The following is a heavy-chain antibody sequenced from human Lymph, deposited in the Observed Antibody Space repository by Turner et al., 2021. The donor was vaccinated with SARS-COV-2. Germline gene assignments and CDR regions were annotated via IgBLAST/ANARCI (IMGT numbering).Heavy chain of an antibody. CDR3: ARVYGDYVP. D-gene: IGHD4-17*01. V-gene: IGHV3-66*01. CDR1: GFTVSSNY. CDR2: IYPGGST. Sequence: EVQLVESGRGLVQPGGSLRLSCAASGFTVSSNYMTWVRQAPGKGLEWVSLIYPGGSTYYADSVKGRFTISRDNSKNTLYLQMNSLRAEDTAVYYCARVYGDYVPWGQGTLVTVSS. J-gene: IGHJ5*02.